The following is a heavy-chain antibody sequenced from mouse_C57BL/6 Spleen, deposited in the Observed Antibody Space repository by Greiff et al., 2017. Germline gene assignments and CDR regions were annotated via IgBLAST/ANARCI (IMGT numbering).Heavy chain of an antibody. CDR1: GYTFTSYW. CDR2: IDPSDSET. D-gene: IGHD1-1*01. CDR3: ARLGDYYGSSPLGY. J-gene: IGHJ2*01. V-gene: IGHV1-52*01. Sequence: QVQLKQPGAELVRPGSSVKLSCKASGYTFTSYWMHWVKQRPIQGLEWIGNIDPSDSETHYNQKFKDKATLTVDKSSSTAYMQLSSLTSEDSAVYYCARLGDYYGSSPLGYWGQGTTLTVSS.